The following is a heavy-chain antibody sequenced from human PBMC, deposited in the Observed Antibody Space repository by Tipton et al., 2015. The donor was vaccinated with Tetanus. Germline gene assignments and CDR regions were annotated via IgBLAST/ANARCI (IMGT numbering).Heavy chain of an antibody. V-gene: IGHV4-61*08. CDR2: ISSSGST. CDR1: GGSLRSGDHY. J-gene: IGHJ4*02. Sequence: TLSLTCSVSGGSLRSGDHYWSWIRQPPGKGLEWLAYISSSGSTNSNYSLKSRITMSRDTSKNQFSLKLASVTAADAAVYFCARDDGYTGLNSWGQGALVAVST. CDR3: ARDDGYTGLNS. D-gene: IGHD5-24*01.